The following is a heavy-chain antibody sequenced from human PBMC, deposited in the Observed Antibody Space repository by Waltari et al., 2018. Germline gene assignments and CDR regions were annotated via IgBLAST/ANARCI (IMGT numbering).Heavy chain of an antibody. Sequence: EVHLVESGGGYLQPGGPLRLSCPASAFTFIIYTMHWFRQAPGKGLEWIAYISSSSSAIYHADSVEGRFTISRDNAKNSLYLQMSSLRAEDTAVYYCARHLRPYCVGDCYSGLAYWGQGTLVTVSS. CDR3: ARHLRPYCVGDCYSGLAY. J-gene: IGHJ4*02. CDR2: ISSSSSAI. CDR1: AFTFIIYT. D-gene: IGHD2-21*01. V-gene: IGHV3-48*04.